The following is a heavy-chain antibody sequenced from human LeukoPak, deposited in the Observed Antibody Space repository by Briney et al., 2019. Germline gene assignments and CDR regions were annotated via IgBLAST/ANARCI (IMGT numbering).Heavy chain of an antibody. CDR2: IYYGGSA. V-gene: IGHV4-30-4*08. CDR1: GGSISNGDYC. Sequence: KPSQTLSLTCNVSGGSISNGDYCWSWIRQPPGKGLEWIGYIYYGGSAYYNPSLKSRVTISVDTSKNQFSLNLTSMTAADTAVYYCAREPGSSSWFDYWGQGTLVTVSS. CDR3: AREPGSSSWFDY. J-gene: IGHJ4*02. D-gene: IGHD6-13*01.